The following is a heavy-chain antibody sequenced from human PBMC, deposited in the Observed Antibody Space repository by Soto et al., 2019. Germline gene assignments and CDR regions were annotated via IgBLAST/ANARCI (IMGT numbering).Heavy chain of an antibody. CDR1: GYSFINYP. J-gene: IGHJ3*01. CDR2: INAGNSNT. CDR3: ATTYYYDGAGVDAFDL. Sequence: QVPLVQSGAEVKKPEASVKVSCKASGYSFINYPMQWVRQAPGQSLEWMGWINAGNSNTKYSQNFQGRVTITRDTSASTAYMELGSLRSEDTAVYYCATTYYYDGAGVDAFDLWGQGTMVIVSP. D-gene: IGHD3-22*01. V-gene: IGHV1-3*01.